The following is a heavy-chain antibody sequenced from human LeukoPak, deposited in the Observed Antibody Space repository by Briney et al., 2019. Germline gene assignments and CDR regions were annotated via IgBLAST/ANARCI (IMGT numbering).Heavy chain of an antibody. CDR2: ISPNSGGT. D-gene: IGHD6-19*01. J-gene: IGHJ3*02. CDR3: ARGRGGWYRDAFDI. V-gene: IGHV1-2*02. Sequence: ASVKVSCKASGYTFTDSYIHWVRQAPGQGLEWMGWISPNSGGTNYAQKFQGRVTMTRDTSISTAYMELNSLKSDDTAVHYCARGRGGWYRDAFDIWGQGTVVTVSS. CDR1: GYTFTDSY.